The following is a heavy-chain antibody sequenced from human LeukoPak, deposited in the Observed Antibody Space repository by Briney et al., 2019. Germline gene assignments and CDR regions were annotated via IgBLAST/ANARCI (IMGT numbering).Heavy chain of an antibody. V-gene: IGHV3-23*01. D-gene: IGHD5-18*01. CDR1: GFTFSSYA. CDR3: ANFRGYSYDFDY. Sequence: SGGSLRLSCAASGFTFSSYAMSWVRQAPGKGLEWVSAISGSGGSTYYADSVKGRFTISRDNSKNTLYLQMNSLRAEDTAVYYCANFRGYSYDFDYWGQGTLVTVSS. J-gene: IGHJ4*02. CDR2: ISGSGGST.